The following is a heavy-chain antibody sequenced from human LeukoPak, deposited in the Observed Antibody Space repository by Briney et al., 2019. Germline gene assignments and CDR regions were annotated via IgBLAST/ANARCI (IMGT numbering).Heavy chain of an antibody. CDR1: GFTFSDYY. V-gene: IGHV3-11*01. CDR2: ISSSGSTI. CDR3: ARTYYDFWSGNWFDP. D-gene: IGHD3-3*01. J-gene: IGHJ5*02. Sequence: GGSLRLSCAASGFTFSDYYMSWICQAPGKGLEWVSYISSSGSTIYYADSVKGRFTISRDNAKNSLYLQMNSLRAEDTAVYYCARTYYDFWSGNWFDPWGQGTLVTVSS.